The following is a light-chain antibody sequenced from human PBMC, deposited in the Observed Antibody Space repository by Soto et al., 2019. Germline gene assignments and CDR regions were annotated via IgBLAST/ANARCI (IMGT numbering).Light chain of an antibody. CDR3: QQYGRFPL. CDR1: QSVSSSY. J-gene: IGKJ2*01. CDR2: GAS. V-gene: IGKV3-20*01. Sequence: EIVLTQSPGTLSLSPGERATLSCRASQSVSSSYLAWYQQKPGQAPRLLIYGASCRATGIPDRFSGRGSGTEFTLTISRLEPEAFAVYYCQQYGRFPLLGQRTKLEIK.